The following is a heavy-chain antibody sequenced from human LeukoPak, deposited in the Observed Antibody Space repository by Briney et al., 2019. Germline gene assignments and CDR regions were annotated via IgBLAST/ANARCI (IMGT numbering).Heavy chain of an antibody. Sequence: PGGSLRLSCAASGFTFSGSAMHWVRQASGKGLEWVGRIRSKANSYATAYAASVKGRFTISRDDSKNTLYLQMSSLRAEDTAVYYCARGYLVDPWGQGTLVTVSS. CDR3: ARGYLVDP. CDR2: IRSKANSYAT. V-gene: IGHV3-73*01. J-gene: IGHJ5*02. D-gene: IGHD6-13*01. CDR1: GFTFSGSA.